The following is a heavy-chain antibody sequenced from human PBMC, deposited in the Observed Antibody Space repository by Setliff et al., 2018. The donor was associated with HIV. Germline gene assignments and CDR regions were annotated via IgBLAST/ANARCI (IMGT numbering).Heavy chain of an antibody. CDR3: TRASSWYFYMAV. CDR1: GFTFSSYE. CDR2: IRSKTYGGTT. Sequence: GGSLRLSCAASGFTFSSYEMNWVRQAPGKGLEWLGFIRSKTYGGTTEYAASVKGRFIISRDDSKSVAYLQMSSLKTEDTAVYYCTRASSWYFYMAVWGKGTTVTVSS. V-gene: IGHV3-49*04. J-gene: IGHJ6*03. D-gene: IGHD6-13*01.